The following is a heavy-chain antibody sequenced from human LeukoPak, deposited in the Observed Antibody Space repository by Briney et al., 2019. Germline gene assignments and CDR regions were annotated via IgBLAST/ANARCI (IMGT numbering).Heavy chain of an antibody. V-gene: IGHV3-11*06. J-gene: IGHJ4*02. CDR1: GFSFSDYY. Sequence: GGSLRLSCAASGFSFSDYYMSWIRQAPGKGLEWVSYISTGSTYTNYTDSVKGRFTISRDNAKNSLYLQMNSLRAEDTAVYYCARDSIVATIDYWGQGTLVTVSS. CDR3: ARDSIVATIDY. D-gene: IGHD5-12*01. CDR2: ISTGSTYT.